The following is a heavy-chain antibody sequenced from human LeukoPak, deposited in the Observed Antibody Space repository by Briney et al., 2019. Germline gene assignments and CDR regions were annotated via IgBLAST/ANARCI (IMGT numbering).Heavy chain of an antibody. D-gene: IGHD3-10*01. CDR1: GGSISSGSYY. V-gene: IGHV4-61*01. CDR3: AITTMVPFDY. J-gene: IGHJ4*02. Sequence: SETLSLTCTVSGGSISSGSYYWSWIRQPPGKGLEWIAYIYYSGSTNYNPSLKSRVTISVDTSKNQFSLKLSSVTAADTAVYYCAITTMVPFDYWGQGTLVTVSS. CDR2: IYYSGST.